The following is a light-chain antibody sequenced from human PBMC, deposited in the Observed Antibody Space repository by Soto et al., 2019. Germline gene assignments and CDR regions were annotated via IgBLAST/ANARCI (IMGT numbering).Light chain of an antibody. V-gene: IGKV3-15*01. CDR3: XXXXXXPPIFT. CDR2: AAS. CDR1: QGISSL. J-gene: IGKJ3*01. Sequence: EIVLTPSPATLSVSPGERATLFCRASQGISSLLAWYQQTPGQAPRLLIYAASTRAAGIPARFSGSGSGTEFTLTISSLQSEDFAVYYCXXXXXXPPIFTFGPGTKVDIK.